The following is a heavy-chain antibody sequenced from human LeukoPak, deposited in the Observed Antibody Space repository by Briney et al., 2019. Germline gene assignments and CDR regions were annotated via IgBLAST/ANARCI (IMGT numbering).Heavy chain of an antibody. CDR3: ARNGVPTAMGDYYYYMDV. D-gene: IGHD5-18*01. J-gene: IGHJ6*03. CDR2: INPSGGST. CDR1: GYTFTSYY. Sequence: GASVKVSCKASGYTFTSYYMHWVRQAPGQGLEWMGIINPSGGSTSHAQKFQGRVTMTRDMSTSTVYMELSSLRSGDTAVYYCARNGVPTAMGDYYYYMDVWGKGTTVTVSS. V-gene: IGHV1-46*01.